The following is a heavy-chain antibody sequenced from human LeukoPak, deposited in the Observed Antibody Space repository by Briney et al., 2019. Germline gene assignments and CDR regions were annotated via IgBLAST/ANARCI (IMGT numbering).Heavy chain of an antibody. CDR2: FDPEDGKT. D-gene: IGHD4-17*01. CDR1: GYTLPQLS. CDR3: ATATGDY. V-gene: IGHV1-24*01. J-gene: IGHJ4*02. Sequence: ASVKVSCKDSGYTLPQLSLHWVRQAPGKVLAWMGGFDPEDGKTNYAQKFQGRLTITEDTSTATAYMELSSLSSADTAVYYCATATGDYWGQGTLVTVSS.